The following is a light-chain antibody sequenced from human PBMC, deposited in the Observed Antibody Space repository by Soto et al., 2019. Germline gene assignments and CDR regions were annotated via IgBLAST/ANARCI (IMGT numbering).Light chain of an antibody. V-gene: IGKV3-15*01. CDR2: GAS. Sequence: EIVMTQSPATVSVSPGESATLSCRAAESVRSHLAWYQQKPGQAPRLLIYGASTRATGVPARFSGNGSGTEFTLTISSLQSEDVALYYCQQYNNWPPLTFGGGTKVEIK. CDR3: QQYNNWPPLT. CDR1: ESVRSH. J-gene: IGKJ4*01.